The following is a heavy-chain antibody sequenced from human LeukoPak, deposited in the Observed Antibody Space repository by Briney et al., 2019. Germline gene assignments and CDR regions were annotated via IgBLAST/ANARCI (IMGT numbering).Heavy chain of an antibody. CDR2: VDPSDSYT. CDR1: GYSFTSYW. V-gene: IGHV5-10-1*01. D-gene: IGHD3-10*01. J-gene: IGHJ3*02. CDR3: ASLFRDDVFDI. Sequence: GESLKISCQGLGYSFTSYWIGWVRQMPGKGLEWMGRVDPSDSYTNYSPSFQGHVSISADKSISTAYLQWRSLKASDTAMYYCASLFRDDVFDIWGQGTMVTVSS.